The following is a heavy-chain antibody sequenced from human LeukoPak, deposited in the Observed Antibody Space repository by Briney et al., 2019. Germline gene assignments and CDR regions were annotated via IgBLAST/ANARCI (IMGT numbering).Heavy chain of an antibody. J-gene: IGHJ3*02. D-gene: IGHD3-3*01. CDR2: ISWNSGSI. Sequence: GGSLRLSCAASGFTFDDYAMHWVRQAPGKGLEWVSGISWNSGSIGYADSVKGRFTISRDNAKNSLYLQMESLRAEDTAVYYCAKDTGSPADAITMEDNAFDIWGQGTMVTVSS. CDR3: AKDTGSPADAITMEDNAFDI. V-gene: IGHV3-9*01. CDR1: GFTFDDYA.